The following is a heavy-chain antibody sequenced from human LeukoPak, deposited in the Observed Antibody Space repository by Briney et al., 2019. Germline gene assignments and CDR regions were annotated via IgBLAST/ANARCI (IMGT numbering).Heavy chain of an antibody. J-gene: IGHJ4*02. D-gene: IGHD6-13*01. CDR1: GFTFSSYG. V-gene: IGHV3-30*02. CDR2: IRYDGSSK. Sequence: GGSLRLSCAASGFTFSSYGMHWVRQAPGKGLEWVAFIRYDGSSKYYADSVKGRFTISRDNSKNTLYLQMNSLRAEDTAVYYCAKDIRIAAAGSGFDYWGQGTLVTVSS. CDR3: AKDIRIAAAGSGFDY.